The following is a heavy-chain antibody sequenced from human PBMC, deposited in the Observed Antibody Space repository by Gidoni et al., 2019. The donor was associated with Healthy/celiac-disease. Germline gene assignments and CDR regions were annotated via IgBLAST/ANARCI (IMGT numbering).Heavy chain of an antibody. CDR3: AKERLEVELRFAKGAAIDY. D-gene: IGHD1-7*01. Sequence: EVQLLESGGGLVQPGGSLRLSCAASGFTFSSDAMSWVRQAPGKGLEWVSAISGSGGSTYYADSVKGRFTISRDNSKNTLYLQMNSLRAEDTAVYYCAKERLEVELRFAKGAAIDYWGQGTLVTVSS. J-gene: IGHJ4*02. CDR1: GFTFSSDA. V-gene: IGHV3-23*01. CDR2: ISGSGGST.